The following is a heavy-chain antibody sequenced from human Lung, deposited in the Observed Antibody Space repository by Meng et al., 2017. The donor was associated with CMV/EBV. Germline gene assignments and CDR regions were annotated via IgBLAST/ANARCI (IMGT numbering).Heavy chain of an antibody. D-gene: IGHD6-19*01. CDR3: AKGFSAGWYREYYDY. Sequence: GEXXKISCPASGFTFSNFSMGWVRLAPGRGLAWVAAITASGGSTYYADSVKGRFTVSRDNFKNTLYLQMNSLRVEDTAVYYCAKGFSAGWYREYYDYWGQGTXVTVSS. J-gene: IGHJ4*02. CDR1: GFTFSNFS. V-gene: IGHV3-23*01. CDR2: ITASGGST.